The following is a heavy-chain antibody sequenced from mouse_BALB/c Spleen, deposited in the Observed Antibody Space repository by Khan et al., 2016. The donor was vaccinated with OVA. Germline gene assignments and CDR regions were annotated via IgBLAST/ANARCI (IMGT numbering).Heavy chain of an antibody. V-gene: IGHV1S29*02. Sequence: VQLQQSGPELVKPGASVKISCKASGYTFTDYNMAWVKQSHGESLEWIGYIYPNSGGTGYNQKFKTKATLTVDISSSTAYMELRSLTSEDSAVYYCARSGYGSFAFWGQGTLVTVSA. CDR2: IYPNSGGT. J-gene: IGHJ3*01. D-gene: IGHD1-2*01. CDR3: ARSGYGSFAF. CDR1: GYTFTDYN.